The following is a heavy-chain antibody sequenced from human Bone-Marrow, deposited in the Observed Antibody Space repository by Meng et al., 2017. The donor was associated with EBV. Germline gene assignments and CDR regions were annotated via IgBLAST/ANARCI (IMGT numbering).Heavy chain of an antibody. CDR3: ARRYYDVTGYYYFDF. J-gene: IGHJ4*02. Sequence: QVQLGQSGDEVKKPGASGKVSCKASGYTFRSYAIHWVRQAPGQSLEWMGWIDVGNANTKYSQKFQDRVTITRETFASTVYMELSRLTSEDTAVYYCARRYYDVTGYYYFDFWGQGTLVTVSS. D-gene: IGHD3-22*01. V-gene: IGHV1-3*01. CDR2: IDVGNANT. CDR1: GYTFRSYA.